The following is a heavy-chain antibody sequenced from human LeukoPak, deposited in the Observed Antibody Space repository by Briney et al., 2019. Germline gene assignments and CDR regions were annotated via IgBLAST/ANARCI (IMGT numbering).Heavy chain of an antibody. Sequence: ASVKVSCKASGYTFTSYGISWVRQAPGQGLEWMGWISAYNGNTNYAQKLQGRVTMTTDTSTSTAYMELRSLRSDDTAVYYCARDPPAAGIHYYYYHMDVWGKGTTVTVSS. V-gene: IGHV1-18*01. CDR3: ARDPPAAGIHYYYYHMDV. CDR1: GYTFTSYG. CDR2: ISAYNGNT. J-gene: IGHJ6*03. D-gene: IGHD6-13*01.